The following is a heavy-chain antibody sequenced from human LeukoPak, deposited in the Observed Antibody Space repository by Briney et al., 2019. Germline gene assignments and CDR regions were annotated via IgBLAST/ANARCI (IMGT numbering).Heavy chain of an antibody. CDR3: ARGVLQGRDDY. Sequence: ASVKVSCKASGYTFTGYYMHWVRQAPGQGLEWMGRINPNSGGTNYAQKLQGRVTMTTDTSTSTAYMELRSLRSDDTAVYYCARGVLQGRDDYWGQGTLVTVSS. V-gene: IGHV1-2*06. D-gene: IGHD2-15*01. CDR2: INPNSGGT. CDR1: GYTFTGYY. J-gene: IGHJ4*02.